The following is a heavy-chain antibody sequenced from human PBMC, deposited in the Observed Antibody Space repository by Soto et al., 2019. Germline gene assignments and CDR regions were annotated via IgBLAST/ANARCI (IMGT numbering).Heavy chain of an antibody. CDR1: GGTFNSYA. CDR3: ARVGHYYDSSGFDY. D-gene: IGHD3-22*01. V-gene: IGHV1-69*13. CDR2: IIPIFGTA. J-gene: IGHJ4*02. Sequence: SVKVSCKASGGTFNSYAISWVRQAPGQGLEWMGGIIPIFGTANYAQKFQGRVTITADESTSTAYMELSSLRSEDTAVYYCARVGHYYDSSGFDYWGQGTLVTVSS.